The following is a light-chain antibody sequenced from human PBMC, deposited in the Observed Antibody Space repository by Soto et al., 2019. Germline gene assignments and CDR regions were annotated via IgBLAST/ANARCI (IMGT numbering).Light chain of an antibody. J-gene: IGKJ5*01. CDR1: QSVAGN. CDR3: QQYNNWPPIT. V-gene: IGKV3-15*01. CDR2: GAS. Sequence: EIVMTQSPATLSVSPGERATLSCRASQSVAGNLAWYQQRPGQAPRLLIYGASTRTTGIPARSSGSGSGTEFTLTISSLQSEDFAVYYCQQYNNWPPITFGQGTRLEIK.